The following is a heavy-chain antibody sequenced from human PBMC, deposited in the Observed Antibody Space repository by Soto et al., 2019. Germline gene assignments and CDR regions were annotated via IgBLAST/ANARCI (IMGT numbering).Heavy chain of an antibody. D-gene: IGHD3-16*02. CDR1: GADINSGGFT. CDR2: ISHSGST. J-gene: IGHJ6*02. Sequence: SETLSLTCSVSGADINSGGFTWTWIRQHAGKGLEWLGCISHSGSTDYNPSLKSRLSISGDTSKNHFSLTLTSVTAADAAVYYCATIGVSGYLAVWGQGTTVTVSS. V-gene: IGHV4-31*03. CDR3: ATIGVSGYLAV.